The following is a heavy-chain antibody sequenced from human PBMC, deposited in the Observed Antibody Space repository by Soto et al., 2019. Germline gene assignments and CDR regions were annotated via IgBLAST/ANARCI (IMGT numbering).Heavy chain of an antibody. J-gene: IGHJ5*02. CDR3: ARDYGDYEPDSNLFDP. CDR1: GYTFTSYG. Sequence: ASVKVSCKASGYTFTSYGISWVRQAPGQGLEWMGWISAYNGNTNYAQKLQGRVTMTTDTSTSTAYMELRSLRSDDTAVYYCARDYGDYEPDSNLFDPWGQGTLVTVSS. D-gene: IGHD4-17*01. CDR2: ISAYNGNT. V-gene: IGHV1-18*01.